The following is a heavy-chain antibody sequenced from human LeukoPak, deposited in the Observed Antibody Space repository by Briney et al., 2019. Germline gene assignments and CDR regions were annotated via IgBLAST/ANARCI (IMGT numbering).Heavy chain of an antibody. J-gene: IGHJ4*02. D-gene: IGHD3-22*01. CDR3: ARNYDNSGYTAFGY. CDR1: GGSISSYY. CDR2: IYSSGST. Sequence: SQTLSLTCTVSGGSISSYYWSWIRQSPGKGLEWIGHIYSSGSTNYNPSLTSRGTISIDTSKNQFSLKLSSVTAADTALYYCARNYDNSGYTAFGYWGRGTLVTVSS. V-gene: IGHV4-59*01.